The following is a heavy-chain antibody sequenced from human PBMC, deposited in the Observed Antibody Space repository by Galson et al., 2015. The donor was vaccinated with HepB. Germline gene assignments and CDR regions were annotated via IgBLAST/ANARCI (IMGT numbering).Heavy chain of an antibody. CDR1: GYSISSGYY. CDR2: IYRSGSN. Sequence: ETLSLTCIVSGYSISSGYYWGWIRQPPGKGLEWIGSIYRSGSNYYNPSLKSRLTISVDTSKNLFSLKLNSVTAADTAVYYCARELRNTLIVDDGPLDYWGQGTLVTVSS. V-gene: IGHV4-38-2*02. CDR3: ARELRNTLIVDDGPLDY. D-gene: IGHD3-22*01. J-gene: IGHJ4*02.